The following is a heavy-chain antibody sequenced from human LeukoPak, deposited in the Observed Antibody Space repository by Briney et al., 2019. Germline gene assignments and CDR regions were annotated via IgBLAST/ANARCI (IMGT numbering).Heavy chain of an antibody. D-gene: IGHD1-1*01. CDR3: AATGNWNDDYFDY. CDR2: INPNSGGT. CDR1: GYTFTCYY. V-gene: IGHV1-2*02. J-gene: IGHJ4*02. Sequence: ASVKVSCKASGYTFTCYYMHWVRQAPGQGLEWMGWINPNSGGTNYAQKFQGRVTMTRDTSISTAYMELSRLRSDDTAVYYCAATGNWNDDYFDYWGQGTLVTVSS.